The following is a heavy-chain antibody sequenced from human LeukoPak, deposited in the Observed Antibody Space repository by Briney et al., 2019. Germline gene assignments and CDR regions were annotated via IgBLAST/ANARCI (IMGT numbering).Heavy chain of an antibody. Sequence: GESLRLSCAASGFAFSDYYMSWIRQAPGKGLEWVSYISSSGSTIYYADSVRGRFTISRDNSKNTLYLQIHFLRADDTAVYYCAKGLSAVTTRPDDTFDIWGQGTMVIVSS. V-gene: IGHV3-11*01. J-gene: IGHJ3*02. CDR2: ISSSGSTI. CDR1: GFAFSDYY. CDR3: AKGLSAVTTRPDDTFDI. D-gene: IGHD4-17*01.